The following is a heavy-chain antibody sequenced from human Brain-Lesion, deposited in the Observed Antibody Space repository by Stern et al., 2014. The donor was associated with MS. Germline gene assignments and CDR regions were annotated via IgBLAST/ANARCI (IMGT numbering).Heavy chain of an antibody. CDR3: ARGRVVPGFQYYATDV. D-gene: IGHD2-2*01. Sequence: VQLLESGPGLVKPSQTLSLSCTVSGGSISSGGYYWSWIRQPAGKGLEWIGRIFNSGSTSYNPSLKSRVTISIDTSKNHFSLRMNPMTAADTAVYYCARGRVVPGFQYYATDVWGQGTTVIVSS. V-gene: IGHV4-61*02. CDR1: GGSISSGGYY. CDR2: IFNSGST. J-gene: IGHJ6*02.